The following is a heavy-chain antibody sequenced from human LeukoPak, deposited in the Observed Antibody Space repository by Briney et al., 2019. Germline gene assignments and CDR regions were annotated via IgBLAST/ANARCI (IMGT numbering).Heavy chain of an antibody. CDR3: ARAYSRSYSHFDD. D-gene: IGHD1-26*01. V-gene: IGHV4-4*09. CDR1: GGSISGYY. J-gene: IGHJ4*02. Sequence: SETLSLTCTVSGGSISGYYWSWIRQPPGKGLEWIGYIYISGSTNYNPSLKSRVTISVDTSKNQFSLRLSSVTAADTAVYFCARAYSRSYSHFDDWGQGTLVTVSS. CDR2: IYISGST.